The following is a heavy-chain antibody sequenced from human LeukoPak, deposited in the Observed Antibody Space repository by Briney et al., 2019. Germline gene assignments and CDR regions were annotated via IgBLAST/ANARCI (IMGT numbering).Heavy chain of an antibody. J-gene: IGHJ6*02. CDR1: GGSISSYY. CDR3: ARLAPVSLLTGYYTAPPYYYYGMDV. CDR2: IYTSGST. V-gene: IGHV4-4*07. Sequence: PSETLSLTCTVSGGSISSYYWSWIRQPAGKGLEWIGRIYTSGSTNYNPSLKSRVTISVDTSKDQFSLKLSSVTAADTAVYYCARLAPVSLLTGYYTAPPYYYYGMDVWGQGTTVTVSS. D-gene: IGHD3-9*01.